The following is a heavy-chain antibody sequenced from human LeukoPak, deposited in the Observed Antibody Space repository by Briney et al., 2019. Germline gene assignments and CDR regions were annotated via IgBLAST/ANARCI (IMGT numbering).Heavy chain of an antibody. J-gene: IGHJ4*02. CDR2: IIPILGIA. CDR1: GGTFSSYA. Sequence: SVKVSCKASGGTFSSYAISWVRQAPGQGLEWMGRIIPILGIANYAQKFQGRVTITADKSTSTAYMELSSLRSEDTAVYYCASVMVRGVLHDYWGQGTLVTVSS. CDR3: ASVMVRGVLHDY. D-gene: IGHD3-10*01. V-gene: IGHV1-69*04.